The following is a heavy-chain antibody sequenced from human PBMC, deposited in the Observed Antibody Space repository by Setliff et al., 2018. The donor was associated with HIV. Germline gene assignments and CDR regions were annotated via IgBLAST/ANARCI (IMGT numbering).Heavy chain of an antibody. D-gene: IGHD2-15*01. V-gene: IGHV7-4-1*02. CDR2: INTNTGNP. CDR1: GYTFTNYA. Sequence: GASVKVSCKASGYTFTNYAINWVRQAPGQGLEWMGWINTNTGNPTYAQGFTGRFVFSLDTSVSTAYLQISSLKAEDTAMYYCARGCNGGNCYHGSGWFDPWGQETLVTVSS. CDR3: ARGCNGGNCYHGSGWFDP. J-gene: IGHJ5*02.